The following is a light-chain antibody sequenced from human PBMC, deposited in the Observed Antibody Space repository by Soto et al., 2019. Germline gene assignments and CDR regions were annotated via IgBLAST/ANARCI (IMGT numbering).Light chain of an antibody. J-gene: IGLJ3*02. V-gene: IGLV2-14*01. CDR3: TLKTRSSPGV. CDR2: EVS. CDR1: SSDVGGYNY. Sequence: QSALTQPASVSGSPGQSITISCTGTSSDVGGYNYVSWYQQHPGKAPKLMIYEVSNRPSGVSNRFSGSKSGNTASLTISGPRREGGADYYCTLKTRSSPGVFGGGT.